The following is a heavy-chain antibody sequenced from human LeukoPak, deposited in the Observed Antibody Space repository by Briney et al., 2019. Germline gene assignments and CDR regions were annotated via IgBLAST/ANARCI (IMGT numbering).Heavy chain of an antibody. CDR3: ASRIAAAGENWFDP. V-gene: IGHV1-69*04. CDR2: IIPILGIA. CDR1: GYTFTSYG. D-gene: IGHD6-13*01. Sequence: GASVKVSCKASGYTFTSYGISWVRQAPGQGLEWMGRIIPILGIANYAQKFQGRVTITADKSTSTAYTELSSLRSEDTAVYYCASRIAAAGENWFDPWGQGTLVTVSS. J-gene: IGHJ5*02.